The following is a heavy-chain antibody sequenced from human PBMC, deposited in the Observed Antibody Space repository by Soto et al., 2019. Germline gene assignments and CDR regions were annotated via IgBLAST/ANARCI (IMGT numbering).Heavy chain of an antibody. D-gene: IGHD5-18*01. J-gene: IGHJ6*02. Sequence: ASVKVSCKASGYTFTGYYLHWVRQAPGQGLEWMGWINPSSGGANFAQKFQGWVTMTRDTSIDTAYMELTRLRSDDTAVYYCARDAAMGDYYHYGMDVWGQGTPVTVSS. CDR1: GYTFTGYY. CDR3: ARDAAMGDYYHYGMDV. V-gene: IGHV1-2*04. CDR2: INPSSGGA.